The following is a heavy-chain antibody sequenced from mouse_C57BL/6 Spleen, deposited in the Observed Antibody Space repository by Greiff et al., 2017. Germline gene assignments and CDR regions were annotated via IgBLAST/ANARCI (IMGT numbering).Heavy chain of an antibody. CDR3: ARGPRYCDY. Sequence: QVQLQQPGAELVMPGASVKLSCKASGYTFTSYWMHWVKQRPGQGLEWIGEIDPSDSYTNYNQKFKGKSTLTVDKSSSTAYMQLSSLTSEDSAVYYYARGPRYCDYWGQSTTLTVAS. V-gene: IGHV1-69*01. CDR1: GYTFTSYW. J-gene: IGHJ2*01. CDR2: IDPSDSYT.